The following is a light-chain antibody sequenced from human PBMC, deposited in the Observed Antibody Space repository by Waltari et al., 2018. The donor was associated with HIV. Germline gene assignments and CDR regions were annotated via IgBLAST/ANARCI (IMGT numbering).Light chain of an antibody. CDR2: GAS. Sequence: IEITQSPSSLSASVGDTIFITCRAGEDIRNDLSWYQQKPGQAPKLLIYGASNIQTGVPSRFRGSGSGRGFTLTIASLQPDDVALYFCLQDLTFPWTFGQGTKVEIK. J-gene: IGKJ1*01. V-gene: IGKV1-6*01. CDR1: EDIRND. CDR3: LQDLTFPWT.